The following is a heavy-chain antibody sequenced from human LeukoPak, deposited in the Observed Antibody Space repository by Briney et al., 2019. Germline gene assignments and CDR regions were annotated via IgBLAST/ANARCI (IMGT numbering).Heavy chain of an antibody. CDR1: GGSISSSSYY. CDR3: ASDRIAAAGTSDY. CDR2: IYYSGST. Sequence: SETLSLTCTVSGGSISSSSYYWGWIRQPPGKGLEWIGSIYYSGSTYYNPSLKSRVTISVDTSKNQFSLKLNSVTAADTAVYYCASDRIAAAGTSDYWGQGTLVTVSS. D-gene: IGHD6-13*01. V-gene: IGHV4-39*07. J-gene: IGHJ4*02.